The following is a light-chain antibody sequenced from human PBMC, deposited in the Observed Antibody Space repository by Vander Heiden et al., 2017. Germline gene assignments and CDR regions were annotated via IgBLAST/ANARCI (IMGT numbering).Light chain of an antibody. CDR2: EVS. Sequence: QSALTQPASVSGSPGQSITISCTGTSSDVGSYNLVSWYQQHPGKAPKLIIYEVSKRPSGISNRFSGSKSGNTASLTISGLQAEDEADYYCCSYGGSSNYVFGTGTKVTVL. J-gene: IGLJ1*01. V-gene: IGLV2-23*02. CDR1: SSDVGSYNL. CDR3: CSYGGSSNYV.